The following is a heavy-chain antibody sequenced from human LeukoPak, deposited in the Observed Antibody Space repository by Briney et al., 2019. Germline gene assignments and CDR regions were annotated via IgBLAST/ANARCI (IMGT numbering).Heavy chain of an antibody. V-gene: IGHV1-46*01. CDR2: INPSGGST. CDR3: ARDGSLEWLWGSYFDY. J-gene: IGHJ4*02. D-gene: IGHD3-3*01. CDR1: GYTFTSYY. Sequence: ASVKVSCKASGYTFTSYYMHWVRQAPGQGLEWMGIINPSGGSTSYAQKFQGRVTMIRDTSTSTVYMELSSLRSEDTAVYYCARDGSLEWLWGSYFDYWGQGTLVTVSS.